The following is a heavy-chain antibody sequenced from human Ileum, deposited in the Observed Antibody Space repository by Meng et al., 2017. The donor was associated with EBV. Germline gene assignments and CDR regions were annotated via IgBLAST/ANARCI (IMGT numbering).Heavy chain of an antibody. Sequence: LKPSGTLALTWAVLGGFMSSTNWWSWVRQPPGKGLEWIGEIYLSGSTNYNPSLKSRVSISVDKSKIQFSLKLSSVTAADTAVYYCARAHPVVYFFDYWGQGTLVTVSS. CDR2: IYLSGST. CDR3: ARAHPVVYFFDY. D-gene: IGHD4-23*01. J-gene: IGHJ4*02. V-gene: IGHV4-4*02. CDR1: GGFMSSTNW.